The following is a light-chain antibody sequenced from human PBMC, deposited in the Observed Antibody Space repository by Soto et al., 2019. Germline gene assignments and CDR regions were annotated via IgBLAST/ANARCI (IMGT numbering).Light chain of an antibody. CDR3: TSFSSSTSLYV. Sequence: HSALTQPASVSGSLGQSITISCTGTTRDIAGYNYISWYQQLPGKAPKLMIYQVTIRPSGISNRFSGSKSGNTASLTISGLQAEDEADYYCTSFSSSTSLYVFGTGTKVTVL. CDR1: TRDIAGYNY. CDR2: QVT. V-gene: IGLV2-14*01. J-gene: IGLJ1*01.